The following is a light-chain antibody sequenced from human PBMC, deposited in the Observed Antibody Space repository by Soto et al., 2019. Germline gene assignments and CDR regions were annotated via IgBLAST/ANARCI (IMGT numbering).Light chain of an antibody. CDR2: DAS. Sequence: EVVLTQSPATLSLSPGERANLSCRTSQSVSRTLAWYQQKSGQAPRLLIYDASNRATGIPTRFSGSGSGTDFTLTISSLEPEDFAVYYCQQRYNWPPTFGQGTKVEI. V-gene: IGKV3-11*01. CDR3: QQRYNWPPT. J-gene: IGKJ1*01. CDR1: QSVSRT.